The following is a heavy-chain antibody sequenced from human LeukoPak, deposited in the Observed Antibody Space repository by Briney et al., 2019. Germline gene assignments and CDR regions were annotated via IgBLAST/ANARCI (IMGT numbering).Heavy chain of an antibody. CDR2: ISASGGST. V-gene: IGHV3-23*01. D-gene: IGHD6-19*01. CDR3: AKAMAGSAYYFDS. Sequence: GGSLRLSCAASGFTFSSYAMNWVRQAPGKGLEWVSAISASGGSTYYADSVKGRFTISRDTSKNTLYLQMSSLRGEDTAVYYCAKAMAGSAYYFDSWGQGTLVTVSS. J-gene: IGHJ4*02. CDR1: GFTFSSYA.